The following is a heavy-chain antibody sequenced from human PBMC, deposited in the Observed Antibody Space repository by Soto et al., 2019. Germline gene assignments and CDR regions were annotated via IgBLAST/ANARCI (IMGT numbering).Heavy chain of an antibody. CDR3: RRDRGGHDFWIGYPTGWFDP. CDR2: ISYDGSNQ. CDR1: GFTFSNHV. D-gene: IGHD3-3*01. V-gene: IGHV3-30-3*01. J-gene: IGHJ5*02. Sequence: QVHLVESGGGVVQPGRSLRLSCAASGFTFSNHVMHWVRQAPGKGLEWVAVISYDGSNQYYADAVKGRFSISRDNSENTTLLQKNSLKPEATAVYCGRRDRGGHDFWIGYPTGWFDPWGQGTLVTVSS.